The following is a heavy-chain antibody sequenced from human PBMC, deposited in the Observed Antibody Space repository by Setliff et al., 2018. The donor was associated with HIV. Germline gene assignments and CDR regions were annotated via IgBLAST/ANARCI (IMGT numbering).Heavy chain of an antibody. CDR2: INYNSGAT. CDR1: GYIFSAYY. J-gene: IGHJ4*02. CDR3: ALASIVSTARWNH. D-gene: IGHD1-26*01. Sequence: ASVKVSCKTSGYIFSAYYVHWLRRAPGQGLEWMGWINYNSGATNYAQSFQGRVTMTRDTSISTAYMDLSSLTSDDTAVYYCALASIVSTARWNHWGRGTTVTVSS. V-gene: IGHV1-2*02.